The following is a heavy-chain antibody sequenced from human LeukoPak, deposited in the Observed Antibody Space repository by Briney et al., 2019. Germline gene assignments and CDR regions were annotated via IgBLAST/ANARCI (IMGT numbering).Heavy chain of an antibody. Sequence: GGSLRLSCAASGFTFSDYYMTWVRQAPGKGLEWVSYISSSGSTIYYADSVKGRFTISRDNAKNSLYLQMNSLRAEDTAVYYCAKVSDTRSGWDYWGQGTLVTVSS. CDR1: GFTFSDYY. V-gene: IGHV3-11*04. D-gene: IGHD6-19*01. J-gene: IGHJ4*02. CDR2: ISSSGSTI. CDR3: AKVSDTRSGWDY.